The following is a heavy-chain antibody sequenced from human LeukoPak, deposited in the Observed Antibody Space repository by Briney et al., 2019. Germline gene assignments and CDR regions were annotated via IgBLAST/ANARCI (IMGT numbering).Heavy chain of an antibody. Sequence: ESGPTLVNPTQTLTLTCTFSGFALTTSGVAVGWIRQPPGKALEWLTLIYWDDDKRHSSSLKSGLTVTKDTSKNQVVLTVTNMDPVDTATYYCAYKAPTGWYQAWGQGTLVTVSS. J-gene: IGHJ4*02. CDR1: GFALTTSGVA. CDR3: AYKAPTGWYQA. D-gene: IGHD6-19*01. CDR2: IYWDDDK. V-gene: IGHV2-5*02.